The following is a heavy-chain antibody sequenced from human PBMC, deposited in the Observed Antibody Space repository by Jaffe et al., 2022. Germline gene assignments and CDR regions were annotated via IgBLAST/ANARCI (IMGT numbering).Heavy chain of an antibody. CDR1: GFTFSNAW. V-gene: IGHV3-15*01. J-gene: IGHJ4*02. CDR3: TTGRWGGGYFDY. CDR2: IKSKTDGGTT. Sequence: EVQLVESGGGLVKPGGSLRLSCAASGFTFSNAWMSWVRQAPGKGLEWVGRIKSKTDGGTTDYAAPVKGRFTISRDDSKNTLYLQMNSLKTEDTAVYYCTTGRWGGGYFDYWGQGTLVTVSS. D-gene: IGHD3-16*01.